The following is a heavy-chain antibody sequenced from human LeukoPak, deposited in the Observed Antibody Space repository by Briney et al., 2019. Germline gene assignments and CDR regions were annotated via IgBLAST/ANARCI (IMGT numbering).Heavy chain of an antibody. CDR3: GRDPNGNYIGAFEF. CDR1: GFAFSAYA. J-gene: IGHJ3*01. V-gene: IGHV3-23*01. Sequence: GGSLRLLCTGSGFAFSAYAMTWVRQVPGKGLEWVSSQTSNSDHTSYADSVRGRFTMSRDNSKNSLYLQMNNLRAEDTATYYCGRDPNGNYIGAFEFWGQGTFVTVSS. D-gene: IGHD1-7*01. CDR2: QTSNSDHT.